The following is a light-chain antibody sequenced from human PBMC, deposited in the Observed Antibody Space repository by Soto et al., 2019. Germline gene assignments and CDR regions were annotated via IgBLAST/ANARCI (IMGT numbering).Light chain of an antibody. J-gene: IGKJ4*01. V-gene: IGKV1-16*01. CDR2: AAT. CDR1: HPININ. CDR3: QHYQRYPPS. Sequence: DIQMTQSPSSLSASVGDRVTITCRASHPININLVWFQQKPGKAPKSLIYAATNLQSGVPSRFSGSGGGTYFSLTISSRQPEDVATYYCQHYQRYPPSFGGGTKLEIK.